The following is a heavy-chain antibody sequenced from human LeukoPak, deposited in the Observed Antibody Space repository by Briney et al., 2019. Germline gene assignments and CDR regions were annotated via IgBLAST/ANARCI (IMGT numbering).Heavy chain of an antibody. J-gene: IGHJ4*02. CDR2: IKQDGSEK. D-gene: IGHD3-22*01. CDR3: ARDPGSSGYYPYFDY. V-gene: IGHV3-7*01. CDR1: GFTFSSYW. Sequence: AGGSLRLSCAASGFTFSSYWMSWGRQAPGKGLEWVANIKQDGSEKYYVDSVKGRFTISRDNAKNSLYLQMNSLRAEDTAVYYCARDPGSSGYYPYFDYWGQGTLVTVSS.